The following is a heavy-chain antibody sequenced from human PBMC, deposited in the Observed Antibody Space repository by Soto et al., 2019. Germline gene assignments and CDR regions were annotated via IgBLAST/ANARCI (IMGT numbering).Heavy chain of an antibody. CDR1: GYTFTSYG. V-gene: IGHV1-18*01. D-gene: IGHD1-1*01. CDR2: ISAYNGNT. J-gene: IGHJ2*01. CDR3: ARSTGHHSNWYFDL. Sequence: QVRLVQSGAEVKKPGASVKVSCKASGYTFTSYGITWVRQAPGQGLEWMGWISAYNGNTNYAQKLQGRVTMTTDTPTSTAYMELRSLRSDDTAVYYCARSTGHHSNWYFDLWGRGTLVTVSS.